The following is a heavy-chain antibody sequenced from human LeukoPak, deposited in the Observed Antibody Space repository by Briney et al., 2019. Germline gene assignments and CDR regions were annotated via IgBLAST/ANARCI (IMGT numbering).Heavy chain of an antibody. CDR2: FYARGNT. V-gene: IGHV4-4*07. Sequence: SETLSLTCNVSGGSISNYYWNWIRQPAGKGLEWIGRFYARGNTNYNPSLKSRVTMSVDTSKNQLSLELTSVTAADTAVYYCARELITKADAFDIWGQGTMVTVSS. CDR1: GGSISNYY. D-gene: IGHD1-20*01. J-gene: IGHJ3*02. CDR3: ARELITKADAFDI.